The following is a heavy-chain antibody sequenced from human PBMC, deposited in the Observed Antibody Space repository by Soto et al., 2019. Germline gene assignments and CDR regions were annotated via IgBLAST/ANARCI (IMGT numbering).Heavy chain of an antibody. CDR3: ARVSRAYYFDY. J-gene: IGHJ4*02. CDR1: GFTFSDHY. Sequence: EVQLVESGGGLVQPGGSLRLSCAASGFTFSDHYMDWVRQAPGKGLEWVGRTRSKANSYTTEYAASVKVRFTISRDDSKNSLYLQMNSLKTEDTAIYYCARVSRAYYFDYWGQGTLVTVSS. V-gene: IGHV3-72*01. CDR2: TRSKANSYTT.